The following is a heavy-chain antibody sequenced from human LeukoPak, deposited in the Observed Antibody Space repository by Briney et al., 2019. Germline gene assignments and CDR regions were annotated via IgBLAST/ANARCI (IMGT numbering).Heavy chain of an antibody. CDR3: ARSLKRELLRTYFDY. Sequence: GGSLRLSCEASAFSFSSYGMSWVRQAPGEGLEWVSGFSASDGSRYYADSVKGRFTISRDSSKNTLYLQMNSLRAEDTAVYYCARSLKRELLRTYFDYWGQGTLVTVSS. J-gene: IGHJ4*02. D-gene: IGHD1-26*01. CDR2: FSASDGSR. CDR1: AFSFSSYG. V-gene: IGHV3-23*01.